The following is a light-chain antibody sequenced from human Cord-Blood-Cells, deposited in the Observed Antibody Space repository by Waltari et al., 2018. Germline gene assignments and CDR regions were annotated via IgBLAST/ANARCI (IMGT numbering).Light chain of an antibody. Sequence: QSALTQPPSASGSPAQSVPISSPGTSRDAGGDNYVSWYLHHPGKAPNLMIDEVSKRPSGVPDRFAGSKSGSTASLTVSGLQAEDEADYYCSSYAGSNNLVFGGGTKLTVL. V-gene: IGLV2-8*01. CDR1: SRDAGGDNY. J-gene: IGLJ3*02. CDR3: SSYAGSNNLV. CDR2: EVS.